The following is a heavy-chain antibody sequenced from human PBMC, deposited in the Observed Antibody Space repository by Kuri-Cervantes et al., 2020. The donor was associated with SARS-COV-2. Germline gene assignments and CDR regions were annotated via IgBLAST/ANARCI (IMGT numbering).Heavy chain of an antibody. V-gene: IGHV4-39*07. CDR2: IYYSGST. D-gene: IGHD3-3*01. CDR3: ARHYYDFWSGPFYGMDV. CDR1: GGSISSSSYY. J-gene: IGHJ6*02. Sequence: GSLRLSCTVPGGSISSSSYYWGWIRQPPGKGLEWIGSIYYSGSTYYNPSLKSRVTISVDTSKNQFSLKLSSVTAADTAVYYCARHYYDFWSGPFYGMDVWGQGTTVTVSS.